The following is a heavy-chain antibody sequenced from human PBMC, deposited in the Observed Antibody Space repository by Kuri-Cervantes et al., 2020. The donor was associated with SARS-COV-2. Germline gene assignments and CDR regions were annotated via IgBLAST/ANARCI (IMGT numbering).Heavy chain of an antibody. V-gene: IGHV4-34*01. CDR3: ARASTSIYGVLIALFSSNAFDV. Sequence: ESLKISCAVYGGSLNNFYWSWIRQSPGKGPEWIGELDHSGKANYTPSLKSRVTIPVDKSKNQFSLKVTSMTAADTAVYYCARASTSIYGVLIALFSSNAFDVWGQGTMVTVSS. CDR2: LDHSGKA. CDR1: GGSLNNFY. D-gene: IGHD3-3*02. J-gene: IGHJ3*01.